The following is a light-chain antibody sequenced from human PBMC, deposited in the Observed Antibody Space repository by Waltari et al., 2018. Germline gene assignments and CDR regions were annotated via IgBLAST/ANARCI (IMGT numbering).Light chain of an antibody. Sequence: DIHMTQSPYSLSASVVDRVTITCRASQTISSYLNWFQQKPGKAPKLLIYTASNLQSGVPSRFSGSGSGTDFTLTISSLQPEDFATYYCQQSYSMFALTFGGGTKVEIK. V-gene: IGKV1-39*01. CDR3: QQSYSMFALT. CDR2: TAS. CDR1: QTISSY. J-gene: IGKJ4*01.